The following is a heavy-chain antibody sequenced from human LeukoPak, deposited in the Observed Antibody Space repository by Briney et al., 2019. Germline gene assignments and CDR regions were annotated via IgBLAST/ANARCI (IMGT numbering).Heavy chain of an antibody. CDR2: IYYSGST. V-gene: IGHV4-39*02. CDR1: GGSISSSSYY. J-gene: IGHJ6*02. Sequence: SETLSLTCTVSGGSISSSSYYWGWIRQPPGKGLEWIGSIYYSGSTYYNPSLKSRVTISVDTSKNQFSLKLSSVTAADTAVYYCARERYYYGSGKYYYYGMDVWGQGTTVTVSS. CDR3: ARERYYYGSGKYYYYGMDV. D-gene: IGHD3-10*01.